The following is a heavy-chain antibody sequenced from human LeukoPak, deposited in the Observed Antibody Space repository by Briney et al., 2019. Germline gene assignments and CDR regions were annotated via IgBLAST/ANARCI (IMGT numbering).Heavy chain of an antibody. CDR3: AKDEFGTFDY. V-gene: IGHV3-21*01. CDR2: ISSSSSYI. CDR1: GFTFSSYS. D-gene: IGHD3-10*01. J-gene: IGHJ4*02. Sequence: GGSLRLSCAASGFTFSSYSMNWVRQAPGKGLEWVSSISSSSSYIYYADSVKGRFTISKDNSKSTLYLQMNSLRAEDTAVYYCAKDEFGTFDYWGQGTLVTVSS.